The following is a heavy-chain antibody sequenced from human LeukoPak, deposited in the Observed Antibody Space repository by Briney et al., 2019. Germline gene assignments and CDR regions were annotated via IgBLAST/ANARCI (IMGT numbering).Heavy chain of an antibody. CDR3: ASGYTYGPLDN. Sequence: GGSLRLSCAASGFTFSSYAMHWVRQAPGKGLEWVAVISYDGSSKFYIDSVKGRFTISRDNSKNTLNLQMTSLKTDDTAVYYCASGYTYGPLDNWGREPWSPSPQ. V-gene: IGHV3-30*04. CDR2: ISYDGSSK. J-gene: IGHJ4*02. CDR1: GFTFSSYA. D-gene: IGHD5-18*01.